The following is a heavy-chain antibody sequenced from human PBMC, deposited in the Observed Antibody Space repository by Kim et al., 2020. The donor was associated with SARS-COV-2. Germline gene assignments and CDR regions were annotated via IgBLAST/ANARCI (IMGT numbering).Heavy chain of an antibody. Sequence: GGSLRLSCAASGFTFSSYDMHWVRQATGKGLEWVSAIGTAGDTYYPGSVKVRFTISRENAKNSLYLQMNSLRAGDTAVYYCARDLHGSSRLLYGMDVWGQGTTVTVSS. J-gene: IGHJ6*02. V-gene: IGHV3-13*04. D-gene: IGHD6-13*01. CDR2: IGTAGDT. CDR1: GFTFSSYD. CDR3: ARDLHGSSRLLYGMDV.